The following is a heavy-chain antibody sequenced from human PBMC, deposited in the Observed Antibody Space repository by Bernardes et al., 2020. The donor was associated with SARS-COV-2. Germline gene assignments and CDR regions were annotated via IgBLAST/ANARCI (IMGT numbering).Heavy chain of an antibody. J-gene: IGHJ5*02. D-gene: IGHD3-16*01. Sequence: SMKVSCELSGGSFGSDAISWLRQAPGLGLEWVGRITPILDIANYGQNFHGRVTITADTSTTTAYMELTSLTSEDTALYYCAKEGGTYNLSTFYRYNFFDPWGQGTLVTVSS. CDR1: GGSFGSDA. CDR2: ITPILDIA. CDR3: AKEGGTYNLSTFYRYNFFDP. V-gene: IGHV1-69*04.